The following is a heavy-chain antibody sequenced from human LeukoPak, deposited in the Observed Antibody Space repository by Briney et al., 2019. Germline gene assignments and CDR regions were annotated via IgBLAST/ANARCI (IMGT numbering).Heavy chain of an antibody. CDR3: ARGVAAIGTSPDC. CDR2: IWYDGSNK. D-gene: IGHD6-13*01. Sequence: GGSLRLSCAASGFTFSSYAMHWVRPAPGKGLEWVAVIWYDGSNKYYADSVKGRFTISRDNSKNTLYLQMNSLRAEDTAVYYCARGVAAIGTSPDCWGQGTLVTVSS. CDR1: GFTFSSYA. J-gene: IGHJ4*02. V-gene: IGHV3-33*01.